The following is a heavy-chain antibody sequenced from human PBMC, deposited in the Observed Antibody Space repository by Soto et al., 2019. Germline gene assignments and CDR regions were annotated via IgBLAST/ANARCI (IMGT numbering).Heavy chain of an antibody. Sequence: PLETLSLTCTVSGGSISSGGYYWSWIRQHPGKGLEWIGYIYYSGSTYYNPSLKSRVTISVDTSKNQFSLKLSSVTAADTAVYYCARDPKRPRYFDWWDGGSYGMDVWGQGTTVTVSS. CDR1: GGSISSGGYY. J-gene: IGHJ6*02. CDR3: ARDPKRPRYFDWWDGGSYGMDV. D-gene: IGHD3-9*01. V-gene: IGHV4-30-4*08. CDR2: IYYSGST.